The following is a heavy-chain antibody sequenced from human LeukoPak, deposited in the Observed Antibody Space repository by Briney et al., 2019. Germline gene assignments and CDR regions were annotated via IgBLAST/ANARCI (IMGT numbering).Heavy chain of an antibody. Sequence: GGSLRLSCAASGFAFSNYAMCWVRQAPGKGLQWVSAISGSADSTYYADPVKGRFTISRDNSKNTLYLQMNSLRAEDTAVYYCAKVRYDSSGYQSPYFDYWGQGSLVTVSS. CDR1: GFAFSNYA. J-gene: IGHJ4*02. CDR2: ISGSADST. D-gene: IGHD3-22*01. V-gene: IGHV3-23*01. CDR3: AKVRYDSSGYQSPYFDY.